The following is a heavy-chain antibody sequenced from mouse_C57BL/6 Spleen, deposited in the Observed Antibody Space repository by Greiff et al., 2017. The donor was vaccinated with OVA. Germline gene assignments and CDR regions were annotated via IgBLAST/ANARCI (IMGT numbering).Heavy chain of an antibody. CDR1: GFTFSNYW. J-gene: IGHJ3*01. V-gene: IGHV6-3*01. CDR3: TWSAY. Sequence: VKLMESGGGLVQPGGSMKLSCVASGFTFSNYWLNWVRQSPEKGLELVAQIRLKSDNYATHYASSVNGRFTISRDDTKSSGYLQMNNLMAEDTGIYYCTWSAYWGQGTLVTVSA. CDR2: IRLKSDNYAT.